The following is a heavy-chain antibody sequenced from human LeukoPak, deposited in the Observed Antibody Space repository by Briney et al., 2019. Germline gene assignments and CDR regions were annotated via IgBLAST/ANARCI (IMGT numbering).Heavy chain of an antibody. CDR2: IYYSGST. Sequence: SETLSLTCTVSGGSISGYYWSWIRQPPGKGLEWIGYIYYSGSTNYNPSLKSRVTISVDTSKNQFPLKLTSVTAADTAVYYCAREYSGGWYRAFDYWGQGTLVTVSS. V-gene: IGHV4-59*01. D-gene: IGHD6-19*01. CDR3: AREYSGGWYRAFDY. CDR1: GGSISGYY. J-gene: IGHJ4*02.